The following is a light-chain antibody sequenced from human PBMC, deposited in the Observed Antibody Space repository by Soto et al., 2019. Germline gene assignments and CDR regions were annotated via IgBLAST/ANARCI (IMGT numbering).Light chain of an antibody. J-gene: IGKJ1*01. CDR2: GAS. CDR3: QQYATHPWT. V-gene: IGKV1-33*01. Sequence: GDGVTMTCQASEDMSNYLNWFQQKPGEAPKLLMYGASTLATGVPSRFSGSRFVTDFNLTITSLQPEDVGTYYCQQYATHPWTFGHGTKVEVK. CDR1: EDMSNY.